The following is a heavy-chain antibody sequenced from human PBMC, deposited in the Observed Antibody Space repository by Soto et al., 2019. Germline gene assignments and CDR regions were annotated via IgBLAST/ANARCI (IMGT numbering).Heavy chain of an antibody. J-gene: IGHJ4*02. Sequence: GVLRLSCAASALTFISASMNWVRQALGKGLEWVSSISSTTNYKYYADSVKGRFTISRDNSKNTLYLQMNSLRAEDTAVYYCAKDRWITMIVVVQASYYFDYWGQGP. D-gene: IGHD3-22*01. CDR1: ALTFISAS. CDR2: ISSTTNYK. CDR3: AKDRWITMIVVVQASYYFDY. V-gene: IGHV3-21*04.